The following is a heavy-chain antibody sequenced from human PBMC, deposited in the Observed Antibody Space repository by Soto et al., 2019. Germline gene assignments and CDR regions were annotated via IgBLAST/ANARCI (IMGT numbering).Heavy chain of an antibody. CDR1: GFTFSSYA. Sequence: GSLRLSCAASGFTFSSYAMSWVRQAPGKGLEWVSAISGSGGSTYYADSVKGRFTISRDNSKNTLYLQMNSLRAEDTAVYYCAKRRGMITFGGVIPYWGQGTLVTVSS. V-gene: IGHV3-23*01. CDR3: AKRRGMITFGGVIPY. D-gene: IGHD3-16*02. J-gene: IGHJ4*02. CDR2: ISGSGGST.